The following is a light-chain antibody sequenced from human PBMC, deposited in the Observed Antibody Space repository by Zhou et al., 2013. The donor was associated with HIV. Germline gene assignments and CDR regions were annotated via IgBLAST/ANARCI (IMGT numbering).Light chain of an antibody. J-gene: IGKJ2*03. V-gene: IGKV1-5*03. CDR2: KAS. CDR1: QSISTY. CDR3: QQYSYYLNS. Sequence: DIQMTQSPSTLSATVGDRVTITCRASQSISTYLAWYQQKPGKAPKLLLFKASDLEGGVPSRFSGSGSGTEFTLTISSLQPDDFATYYCQQYSYYLNSFGQGTKLEIK.